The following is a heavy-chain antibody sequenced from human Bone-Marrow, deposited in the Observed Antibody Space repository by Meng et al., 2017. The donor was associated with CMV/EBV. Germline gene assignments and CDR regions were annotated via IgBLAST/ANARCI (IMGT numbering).Heavy chain of an antibody. CDR1: GWSFSGYY. V-gene: IGHV4-34*01. J-gene: IGHJ5*02. D-gene: IGHD3-3*01. CDR3: ARRGAGAYDFWSGYYDNWFDP. Sequence: SETLSLTCAVYGWSFSGYYWSWIRQPPGKGLEWIGNINYSGSTYYSPSLKSRVTISADTSKKQFSLKLSSVTAADTAVYYCARRGAGAYDFWSGYYDNWFDPWGQGILVTVSS. CDR2: INYSGST.